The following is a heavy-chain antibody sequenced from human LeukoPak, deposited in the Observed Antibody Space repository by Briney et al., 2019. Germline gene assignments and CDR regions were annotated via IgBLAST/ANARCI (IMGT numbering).Heavy chain of an antibody. J-gene: IGHJ4*02. CDR2: ISGSGGFT. Sequence: PGGSLRLSCAASGFTFSTYAMTWVRQAPGKGLEWVSVISGSGGFTYYADSVKGRFTISRDNSKNTLYLQMHSLRAEDTAVYYCGARPVEVAVPYDYWGQGTLVTVSS. CDR3: GARPVEVAVPYDY. CDR1: GFTFSTYA. D-gene: IGHD2-15*01. V-gene: IGHV3-23*01.